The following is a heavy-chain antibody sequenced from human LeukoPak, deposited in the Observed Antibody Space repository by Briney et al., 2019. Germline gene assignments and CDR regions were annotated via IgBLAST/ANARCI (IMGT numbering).Heavy chain of an antibody. CDR3: ARHVGRGSLNEATTTWFDP. CDR1: GYSFTSYW. CDR2: IYPGDSDT. Sequence: GESLKISCKGSGYSFTSYWIGWVRQMPGKGLEWMGIIYPGDSDTRYSPSFQGQVTISADKSISTAYLQWSSLKASDTAMYYCARHVGRGSLNEATTTWFDPWGRGTLVTVSS. V-gene: IGHV5-51*01. D-gene: IGHD4-11*01. J-gene: IGHJ5*02.